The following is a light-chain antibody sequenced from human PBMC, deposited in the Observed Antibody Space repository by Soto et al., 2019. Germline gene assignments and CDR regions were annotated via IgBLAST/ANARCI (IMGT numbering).Light chain of an antibody. CDR2: DAS. V-gene: IGKV3-11*01. CDR1: QSVSSY. CDR3: QQRSNWLT. J-gene: IGKJ3*01. Sequence: EIVLTQSPATLSLSPGERATLSCRASQSVSSYLAWYQQKPGQAPRLLIYDASNSATGIPARFSGSGSGTDFTLTISSLEPEDFAFYYCQQRSNWLTFGLGTTVDIK.